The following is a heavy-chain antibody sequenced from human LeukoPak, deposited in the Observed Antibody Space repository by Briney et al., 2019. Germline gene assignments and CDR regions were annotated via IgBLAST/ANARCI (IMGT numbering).Heavy chain of an antibody. D-gene: IGHD1-7*01. CDR3: ARGNGITGTTVIDY. J-gene: IGHJ4*02. V-gene: IGHV4-39*07. CDR2: IYYSGST. CDR1: GVSISNNYFY. Sequence: PSETLSLTCTVSGVSISNNYFYWGWIRQPPGKGLEWIGSIYYSGSTNYNPSLKSRVTISVDTSKNQFSLKLTSVTAADTAVYYCARGNGITGTTVIDYWGQGTLVTVSS.